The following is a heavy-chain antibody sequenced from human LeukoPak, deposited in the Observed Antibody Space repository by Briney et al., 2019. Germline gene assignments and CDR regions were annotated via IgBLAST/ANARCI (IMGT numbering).Heavy chain of an antibody. D-gene: IGHD3-16*01. J-gene: IGHJ4*02. Sequence: PGGSLRLSCVASGFTFGDYGMSLVRPAPGKGLDWVSGINWQGDTRTYADSVKGRFTVSRDNAKKSLYLQMNSLRADDTAYYYCAKGQNSRGEGFQDYWGQGNPGHRLL. CDR2: INWQGDTR. CDR1: GFTFGDYG. CDR3: AKGQNSRGEGFQDY. V-gene: IGHV3-20*04.